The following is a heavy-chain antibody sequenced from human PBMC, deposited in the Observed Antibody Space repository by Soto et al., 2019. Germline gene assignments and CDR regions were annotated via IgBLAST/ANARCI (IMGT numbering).Heavy chain of an antibody. CDR3: ANLPLYGSGFDC. CDR2: ISWNGAAT. V-gene: IGHV3-9*01. D-gene: IGHD3-10*01. CDR1: GFTFDDYA. Sequence: EVQLVESGGGSVQPGGSLRLSCAASGFTFDDYAIHWVRQTPGKGLEWVSGISWNGAATGYADSVKGRFTISRDNAKNALYLQMNSLRNEDTAIYYCANLPLYGSGFDCWGQGTLVSVSS. J-gene: IGHJ4*02.